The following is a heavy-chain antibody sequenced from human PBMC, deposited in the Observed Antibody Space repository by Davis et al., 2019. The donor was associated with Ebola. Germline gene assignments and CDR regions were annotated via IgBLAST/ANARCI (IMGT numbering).Heavy chain of an antibody. J-gene: IGHJ5*02. Sequence: ASVKVSCKASGYTFTSYGISWVRQAPGQGLEWMGWISAYNGNTNYAQKLQGRVTMTTDTSTSTAYMELRSLRSDDTAVYYCAREEYSSSSGLPVLDPWGQGTLVTVSS. D-gene: IGHD6-6*01. CDR3: AREEYSSSSGLPVLDP. CDR2: ISAYNGNT. V-gene: IGHV1-18*01. CDR1: GYTFTSYG.